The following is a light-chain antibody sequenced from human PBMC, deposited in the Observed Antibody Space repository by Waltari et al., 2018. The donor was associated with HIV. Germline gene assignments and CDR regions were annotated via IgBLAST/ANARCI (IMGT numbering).Light chain of an antibody. V-gene: IGKV1-39*01. Sequence: DIQMTQSPSSLSASVGDRVTVTCRASQTISNYLNWYQQKPGKAPKLLIYAASSLQSGVPSRFSGSGSGTDFTLTISSLQPEDFATYYCQQSYSTLPMYTFGQGTKLEIK. CDR2: AAS. CDR3: QQSYSTLPMYT. J-gene: IGKJ2*01. CDR1: QTISNY.